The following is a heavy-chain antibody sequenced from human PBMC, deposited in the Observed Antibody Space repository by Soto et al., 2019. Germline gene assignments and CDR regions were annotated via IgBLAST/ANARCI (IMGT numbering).Heavy chain of an antibody. CDR1: GFTFSSYA. J-gene: IGHJ3*02. CDR3: ARAALHAYSNYGRAFDI. V-gene: IGHV3-64*02. Sequence: GGSLRLSCAASGFTFSSYAMHWVRQAPGKGLEYVSAISSNGGSTYYADSVQGRFTISRDNSKNTLYLQMGSLRAEAMAVYYCARAALHAYSNYGRAFDIWGQGTMVTVSS. D-gene: IGHD4-4*01. CDR2: ISSNGGST.